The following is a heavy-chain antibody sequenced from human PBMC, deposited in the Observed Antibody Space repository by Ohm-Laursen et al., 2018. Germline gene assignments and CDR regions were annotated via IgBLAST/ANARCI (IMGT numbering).Heavy chain of an antibody. CDR3: ARAGVAVAGIDY. V-gene: IGHV4-59*01. D-gene: IGHD6-19*01. Sequence: GTLSLTCTVSGCSISSYYWSWIRQPPGKGLEWIGYIYYSGSTNYNPSLKSRVTISVDMSKNQFSLKLSSVTAADTAVYYCARAGVAVAGIDYWGQGTLVTVSS. CDR1: GCSISSYY. J-gene: IGHJ4*02. CDR2: IYYSGST.